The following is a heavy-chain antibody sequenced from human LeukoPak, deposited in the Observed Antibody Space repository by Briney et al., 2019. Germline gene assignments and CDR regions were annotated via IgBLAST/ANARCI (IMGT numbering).Heavy chain of an antibody. V-gene: IGHV4-34*01. J-gene: IGHJ6*02. D-gene: IGHD5-18*01. CDR2: IDYSGST. CDR1: GGSFSGYY. CDR3: ARLHYYYGMDV. Sequence: SETLSLTCAVYGGSFSGYYWSWIRQPPGKGLEWIGSIDYSGSTYYNPSLKSRVTISVDTSKTQFSLKLSSVTAADTAVYYCARLHYYYGMDVWAQGTTVTVSS.